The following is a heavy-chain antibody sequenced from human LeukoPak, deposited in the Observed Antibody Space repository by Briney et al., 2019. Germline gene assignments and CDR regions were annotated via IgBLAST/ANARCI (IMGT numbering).Heavy chain of an antibody. V-gene: IGHV3-48*04. D-gene: IGHD3-3*01. CDR2: ISSSGSTI. CDR3: ARTNPKESILGMDV. CDR1: GFTFSSYA. J-gene: IGHJ6*04. Sequence: GGSLRLSCAASGFTFSSYAMSWVRQAPGKGLEWVSYISSSGSTIYYADSVKGRFTISRDNAKNSLYLQMNSLRAEDTAVYYCARTNPKESILGMDVWGKGTTVTVSS.